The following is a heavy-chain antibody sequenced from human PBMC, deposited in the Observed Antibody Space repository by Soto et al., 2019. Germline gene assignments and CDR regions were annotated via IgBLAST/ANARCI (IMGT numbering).Heavy chain of an antibody. CDR3: AGVATEASEDYFGY. J-gene: IGHJ4*02. Sequence: QVQLQQWGAGLLKPSETLSLTCAVYGGSFSGYYWSWIRQPPGKGLEWIGEINHSGSTNYNPSLNGRVATSIDTSKIPFSLTMSSVTAADTAVYSCAGVATEASEDYFGYWGQGTLVTVSS. CDR1: GGSFSGYY. V-gene: IGHV4-34*01. D-gene: IGHD1-26*01. CDR2: INHSGST.